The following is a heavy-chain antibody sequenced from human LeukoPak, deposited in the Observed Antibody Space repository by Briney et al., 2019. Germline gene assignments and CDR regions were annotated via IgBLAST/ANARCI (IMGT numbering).Heavy chain of an antibody. V-gene: IGHV4-31*11. D-gene: IGHD2-21*02. J-gene: IGHJ3*02. CDR2: ISNSGTT. Sequence: SETLSLTCAVSGDSVTSGGYFWTWIRQLPGKGLEWIGSISNSGTTSYNPSLKSRVSISLDTSNNHFSLRLGSVTAADSAVYYCARDVVLTSSPDAFDIWGQGTMVIVSS. CDR1: GDSVTSGGYF. CDR3: ARDVVLTSSPDAFDI.